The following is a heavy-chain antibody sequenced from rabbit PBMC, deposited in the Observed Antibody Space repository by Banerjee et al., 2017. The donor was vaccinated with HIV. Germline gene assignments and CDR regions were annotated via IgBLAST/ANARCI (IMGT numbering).Heavy chain of an antibody. J-gene: IGHJ4*01. CDR1: GFTLSSYW. CDR3: ARAYAGGSGDYNL. D-gene: IGHD1-1*01. CDR2: IYDGSGGST. Sequence: QEQLEESGGDLVKPEGSLTLTCTASGFTLSSYWICWVRQAPGKGLEWIACIYDGSGGSTYYASWAKGRFTISKTSSTTVTLQMTSLTGADTATYFCARAYAGGSGDYNLWGPGTLVTVS. V-gene: IGHV1S45*01.